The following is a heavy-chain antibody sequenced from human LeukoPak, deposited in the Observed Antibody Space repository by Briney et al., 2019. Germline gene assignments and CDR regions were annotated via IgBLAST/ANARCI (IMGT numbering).Heavy chain of an antibody. J-gene: IGHJ6*02. D-gene: IGHD3-3*01. CDR3: ARDGWIFDYYGMDV. Sequence: NPSETLSLTCAVYGGSFSGYYWSWIRQPPGKGLEWIGEINHSGSTNYNPSLKSRVTISVDTSKNQFSLKLSSVTAADTAVYYCARDGWIFDYYGMDVWGQGTTVTVSS. V-gene: IGHV4-34*01. CDR1: GGSFSGYY. CDR2: INHSGST.